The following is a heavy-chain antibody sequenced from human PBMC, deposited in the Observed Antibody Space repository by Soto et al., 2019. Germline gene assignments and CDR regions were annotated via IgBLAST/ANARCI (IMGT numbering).Heavy chain of an antibody. CDR1: GFTFSSYA. J-gene: IGHJ6*02. D-gene: IGHD4-17*01. V-gene: IGHV3-23*01. CDR3: AKGPVTTAGYVVYYYCGMDV. CDR2: ISGSGGST. Sequence: EVQLLESGGGLVQPGGSLRLSCAASGFTFSSYAMSWVRQAPGKGLEWVSAISGSGGSTYYADSVKGRFTISRENSKNTLYLQMNSLRAEDTAVYYCAKGPVTTAGYVVYYYCGMDVWGQGTTVTVSS.